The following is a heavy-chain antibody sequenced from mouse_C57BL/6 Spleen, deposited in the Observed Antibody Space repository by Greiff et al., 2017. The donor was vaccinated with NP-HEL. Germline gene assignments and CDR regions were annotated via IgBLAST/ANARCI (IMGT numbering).Heavy chain of an antibody. CDR3: ARLRDYYAMDY. CDR2: IYPGSGNT. Sequence: VQLVESGAELVRPGASVKLSCKASGYTFTDYYINWVKQRPGQGLEWIARIYPGSGNTYYNEKFKGKATLTAEKSSSTAYMQLSSLTSEDSAVYFCARLRDYYAMDYWGQGTSVTVSS. V-gene: IGHV1-76*01. CDR1: GYTFTDYY. J-gene: IGHJ4*01.